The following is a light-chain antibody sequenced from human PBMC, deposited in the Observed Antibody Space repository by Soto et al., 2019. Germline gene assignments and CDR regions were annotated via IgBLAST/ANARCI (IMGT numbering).Light chain of an antibody. CDR1: QSIDTY. V-gene: IGKV1-39*01. CDR3: QQNQDIPPT. Sequence: DLQMTQSPSSLSASVGDRVTVTCRASQSIDTYLNWYQQRPGQAPKLLIYVASTLQSGVPSRFSGSGSETHFTLTISSLQPEDFATYYCQQNQDIPPTFGQGTRVERK. J-gene: IGKJ1*01. CDR2: VAS.